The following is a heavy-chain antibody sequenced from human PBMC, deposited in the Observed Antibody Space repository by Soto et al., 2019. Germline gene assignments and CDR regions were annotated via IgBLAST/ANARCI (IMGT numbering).Heavy chain of an antibody. J-gene: IGHJ4*02. D-gene: IGHD3-10*01. CDR1: GGSISSSSYC. Sequence: PSETLSLTCTVSGGSISSSSYCWGWISQPPGKGLEWIGSIYYSGSTYYNPSLKSRVTISVDTSKNQFSLKLSSVTAADTAVYYCARQVRGVILFDYWGQGTLVTVSS. V-gene: IGHV4-39*01. CDR3: ARQVRGVILFDY. CDR2: IYYSGST.